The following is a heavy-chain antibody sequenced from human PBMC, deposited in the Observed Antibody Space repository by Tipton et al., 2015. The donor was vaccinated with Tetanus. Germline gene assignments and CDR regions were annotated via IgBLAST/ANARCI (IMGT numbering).Heavy chain of an antibody. J-gene: IGHJ3*01. CDR3: ARLVSNAFDV. D-gene: IGHD2-8*02. CDR2: MYSGGDT. V-gene: IGHV3-53*05. Sequence: SLRLSCVASGFIVSSHYMSWVRQAPGKGLEWVSVMYSGGDTYYVDSVKGRFSISRDNAKNTLYLQMNSLRSEDTGIYYCARLVSNAFDVWGQGTVVTVSS. CDR1: GFIVSSHY.